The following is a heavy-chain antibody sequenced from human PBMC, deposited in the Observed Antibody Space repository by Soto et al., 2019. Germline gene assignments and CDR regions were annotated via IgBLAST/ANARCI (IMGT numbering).Heavy chain of an antibody. Sequence: QVQLVQSGAEVKKPGASVKVSCKASGYTFTTYSITWVRQAPGQGLEWMGWTNTHNGNTKYAQQLQGRVTMTTDISTSTVYLDLRSLRADDMAVYYCARGDFWSGMDFWGQGTAVTGSS. CDR3: ARGDFWSGMDF. CDR1: GYTFTTYS. CDR2: TNTHNGNT. V-gene: IGHV1-18*03. D-gene: IGHD3-3*01. J-gene: IGHJ6*02.